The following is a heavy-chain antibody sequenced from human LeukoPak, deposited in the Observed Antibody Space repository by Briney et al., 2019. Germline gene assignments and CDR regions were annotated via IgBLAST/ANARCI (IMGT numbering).Heavy chain of an antibody. CDR1: GGSISSYY. J-gene: IGHJ5*02. CDR2: IYTSGST. Sequence: PSETLSLTCTVSGGSISSYYWSWIRQPAGKGLEWIGRIYTSGSTNYNPSLKSRVTMSVDTSKNKFSLKLSSVTAADTAVYYGARTIGLMVYAGMLDWFDPWGQGTLVTVSS. D-gene: IGHD2-8*01. CDR3: ARTIGLMVYAGMLDWFDP. V-gene: IGHV4-4*07.